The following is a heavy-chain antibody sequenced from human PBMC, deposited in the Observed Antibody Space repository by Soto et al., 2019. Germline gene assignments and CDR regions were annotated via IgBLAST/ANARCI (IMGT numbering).Heavy chain of an antibody. D-gene: IGHD2-15*01. CDR1: GFTFSSYA. J-gene: IGHJ6*04. CDR3: AKYQGYCSGGSGYAPPYYYGMDV. V-gene: IGHV3-23*01. CDR2: ISGSGGST. Sequence: EVQLLESGGGLVQPGGSLRLSCAASGFTFSSYAMSWVRQAPGKGLEWVSAISGSGGSTYYADSVKGRFTISRDTSKNTLYQQMNNLRAEDTAVYYCAKYQGYCSGGSGYAPPYYYGMDVCRKGTTVTVSS.